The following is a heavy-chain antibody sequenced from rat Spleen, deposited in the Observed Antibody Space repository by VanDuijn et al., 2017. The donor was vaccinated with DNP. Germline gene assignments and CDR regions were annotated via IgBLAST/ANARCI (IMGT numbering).Heavy chain of an antibody. J-gene: IGHJ2*01. CDR2: INSEGST. V-gene: IGHV3-3*01. D-gene: IGHD5-1*01. CDR3: AIQLGVFDY. CDR1: GYSITSGFR. Sequence: EVQLQESGPGLVKPSQSLSLTCSVTGYSITSGFRWTWIRKFPGNKLEWMGYINSEGSTDYNPSLKSRVPITRDTSKNQFFLQVNSVRNEETATYYCAIQLGVFDYWGQGVMVIVSS.